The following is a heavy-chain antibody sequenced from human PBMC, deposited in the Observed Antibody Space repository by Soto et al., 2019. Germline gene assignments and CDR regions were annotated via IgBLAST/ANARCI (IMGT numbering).Heavy chain of an antibody. Sequence: QITLKESGPTRVKPTQTLTLTCSFSGFSLTSRPVGVAWIRHPPGKALEWLAVIYWDDDKRYSPSLKSRLTIAKDTSGNQVVHTMAYMDPVDTATYFCAHRGDMNGDWEQGSPDNWGQGILVTVSS. CDR3: AHRGDMNGDWEQGSPDN. V-gene: IGHV2-5*02. J-gene: IGHJ4*02. CDR2: IYWDDDK. CDR1: GFSLTSRPVG. D-gene: IGHD2-21*01.